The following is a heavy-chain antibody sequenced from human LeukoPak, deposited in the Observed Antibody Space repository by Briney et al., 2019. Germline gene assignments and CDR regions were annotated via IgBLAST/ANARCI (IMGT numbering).Heavy chain of an antibody. CDR2: ISAYNGNT. D-gene: IGHD3-3*01. CDR1: GYTFTSYG. CDR3: ARVVFSRYSEGNTPNWFDP. J-gene: IGHJ5*02. Sequence: GASVKVSCKASGYTFTSYGISWVRQAPGQGLEWMGWISAYNGNTNYAQKLQGRVTMTTDTSTSTAYMELRSLRSDDTAVYYCARVVFSRYSEGNTPNWFDPWGQGTLVTVSS. V-gene: IGHV1-18*01.